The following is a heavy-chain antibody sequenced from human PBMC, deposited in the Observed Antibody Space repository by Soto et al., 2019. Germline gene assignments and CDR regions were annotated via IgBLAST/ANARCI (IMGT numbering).Heavy chain of an antibody. D-gene: IGHD2-21*02. CDR1: GFTFSSYT. V-gene: IGHV3-64*01. J-gene: IGHJ5*02. Sequence: EVQLVESGGGLVQPGGSLRLSCAASGFTFSSYTMHWVRQAPGKGLEYISAITGDGGGTYYANSVKGRFAISRDNSKNTLYLQMGSLRVEDMAVYYCAREGYWITTDGYEDLWGQGTLVTVSS. CDR2: ITGDGGGT. CDR3: AREGYWITTDGYEDL.